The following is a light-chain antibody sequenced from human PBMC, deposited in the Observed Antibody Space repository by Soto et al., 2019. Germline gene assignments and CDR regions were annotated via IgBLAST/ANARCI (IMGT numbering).Light chain of an antibody. J-gene: IGKJ2*01. V-gene: IGKV3-20*01. CDR1: QSVSSSY. CDR2: GAS. CDR3: QLYDSSSYT. Sequence: EIVLTQSPGTLSLSPGERATLSCRASQSVSSSYLAWYQQKPGQAPRFLIFGASKRATDIPDKFSGSGSGTDFTLTISRLEPEDFAVYYCQLYDSSSYTFGQGTKLEIK.